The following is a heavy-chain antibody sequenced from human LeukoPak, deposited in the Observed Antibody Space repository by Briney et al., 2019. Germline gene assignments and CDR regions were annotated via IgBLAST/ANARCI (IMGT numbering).Heavy chain of an antibody. CDR1: GGTFSSYA. J-gene: IGHJ4*02. CDR2: IVPIFGTA. D-gene: IGHD5-24*01. Sequence: SVKVSCKASGGTFSSYAISWVRQAPGQGLEWMGRIVPIFGTANYAQKFQGRVTITTDESTSTAYMELSSLRSEDTAVYYCAREGDGYRYDYWGQGTLVTVSS. CDR3: AREGDGYRYDY. V-gene: IGHV1-69*05.